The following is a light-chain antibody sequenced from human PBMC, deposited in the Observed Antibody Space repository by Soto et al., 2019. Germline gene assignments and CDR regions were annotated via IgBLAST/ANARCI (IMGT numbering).Light chain of an antibody. CDR1: QSIGIY. CDR3: QQRSTWPLT. J-gene: IGKJ4*01. CDR2: EAS. V-gene: IGKV3-11*01. Sequence: EIVLTQSPATLSLSPGDRATLSCRASQSIGIYLAWYQQTPGQSPRLLIYEASTRATGVPAKFSGTGSGTEFTLTISSLESEDFGIYYCQQRSTWPLTFGGGTRVEI.